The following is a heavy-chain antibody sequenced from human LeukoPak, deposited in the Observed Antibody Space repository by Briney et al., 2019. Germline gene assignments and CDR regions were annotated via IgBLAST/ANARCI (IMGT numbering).Heavy chain of an antibody. D-gene: IGHD2-15*01. CDR3: ATGGCSGGSCSIGYYYYYYMDV. Sequence: ASVKVSCKASGYTFTSYGISWVRQAPGQGLEWMGWISAYNGNTNYAQKLQGRGTMTTDTSTSTAYMELRSLSSDDTAVYYCATGGCSGGSCSIGYYYYYYMDVWGKGTTVTVSS. CDR1: GYTFTSYG. V-gene: IGHV1-18*01. CDR2: ISAYNGNT. J-gene: IGHJ6*03.